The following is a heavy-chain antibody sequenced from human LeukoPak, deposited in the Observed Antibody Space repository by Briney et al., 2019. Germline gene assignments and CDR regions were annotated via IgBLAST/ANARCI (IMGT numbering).Heavy chain of an antibody. V-gene: IGHV3-74*01. CDR1: GFTFSSYW. Sequence: GGSLRLSCAASGFTFSSYWMHWVRHAPGKGLVWVSRINSDGSSTSYADSVKGRFTISRDNAKNTLYLQMNSLRAEDTALYYCARVDSSSWYEGGYFDYWGQGTLVTVSS. J-gene: IGHJ4*02. D-gene: IGHD6-13*01. CDR2: INSDGSST. CDR3: ARVDSSSWYEGGYFDY.